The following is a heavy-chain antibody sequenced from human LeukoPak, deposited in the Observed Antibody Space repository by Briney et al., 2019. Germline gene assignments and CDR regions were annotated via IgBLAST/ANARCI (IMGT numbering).Heavy chain of an antibody. Sequence: SGGSLRLSCAASGFTLSSYAMSWVRQAPGKGLEWVSAISGSGGSTYYADSVKGRFTISRDNSKNTLYLQMNSLRAEDTAVYYCAKDLFPVTTNNYYYYGMDVWGQGTTVTVSS. J-gene: IGHJ6*02. CDR1: GFTLSSYA. D-gene: IGHD4-17*01. CDR3: AKDLFPVTTNNYYYYGMDV. V-gene: IGHV3-23*01. CDR2: ISGSGGST.